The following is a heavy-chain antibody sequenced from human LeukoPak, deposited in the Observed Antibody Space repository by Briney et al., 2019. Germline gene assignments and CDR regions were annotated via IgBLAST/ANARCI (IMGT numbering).Heavy chain of an antibody. CDR3: ARRLSNYYDSNSYYWDNWFDP. CDR2: IYTSGST. D-gene: IGHD3-22*01. Sequence: SSETLSLTCSVSGGSISSDNDYWNWIRQPAGKGLEWIGRIGHIYTSGSTNYNPSLKSRVTISVDTSKNQFSLKLSSVTAADTAVYYCARRLSNYYDSNSYYWDNWFDPWGQGILVTVSS. J-gene: IGHJ5*02. CDR1: GGSISSDNDY. V-gene: IGHV4-61*02.